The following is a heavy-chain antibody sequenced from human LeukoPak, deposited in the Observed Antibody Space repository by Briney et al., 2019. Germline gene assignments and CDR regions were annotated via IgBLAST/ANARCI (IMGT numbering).Heavy chain of an antibody. D-gene: IGHD3-22*01. Sequence: SETLSLTCTVSGGSISSYYWSWIRQPPGKGLEWIGYIYYSGSTNYNPSLKSRVTISVDTSKNQFSLRLSSVTAADTAVYYCARAFTTYYYDSFEYWGQGTLVTVSS. CDR1: GGSISSYY. V-gene: IGHV4-59*08. CDR3: ARAFTTYYYDSFEY. CDR2: IYYSGST. J-gene: IGHJ4*02.